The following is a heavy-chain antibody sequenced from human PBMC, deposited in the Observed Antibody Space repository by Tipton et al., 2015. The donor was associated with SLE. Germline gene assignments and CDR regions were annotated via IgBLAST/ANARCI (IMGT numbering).Heavy chain of an antibody. CDR2: IYSSGST. V-gene: IGHV4-39*01. Sequence: LRLSCTVSGGSISSSSCYWGWIRHSPGKGLECIGIIYSSGSTYYNPSLKSRVTISADPSKNQFSLRLSSVTAADTAVYHCARHKGDGGGWNDAFDIWGQGTMVTVSS. J-gene: IGHJ3*02. CDR3: ARHKGDGGGWNDAFDI. D-gene: IGHD6-19*01. CDR1: GGSISSSSCY.